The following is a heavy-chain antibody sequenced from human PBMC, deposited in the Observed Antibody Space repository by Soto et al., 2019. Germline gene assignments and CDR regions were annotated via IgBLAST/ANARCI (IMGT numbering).Heavy chain of an antibody. D-gene: IGHD6-13*01. J-gene: IGHJ4*02. V-gene: IGHV3-74*01. CDR3: ARTSSSWYVSFDY. CDR1: GFTFSSYW. CDR2: INSDGSIT. Sequence: GGSLRLSCAASGFTFSSYWMHWVRQAPGKGPVWVSRINSDGSITSYADSVKGQFTISRDNAKNTLYLQMNSLRAEDTAVYYCARTSSSWYVSFDYWGQGTLVTVSS.